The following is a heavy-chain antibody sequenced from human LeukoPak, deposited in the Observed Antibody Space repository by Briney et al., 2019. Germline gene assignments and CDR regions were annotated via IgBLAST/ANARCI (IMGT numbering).Heavy chain of an antibody. CDR2: IIHSGVT. CDR3: ARGLNLRWLQMTFDY. V-gene: IGHV4-34*01. Sequence: PSETLSVTCAVHRGSLSGAYSCWIREPPGKGREWIGEIIHSGVTNYTPYLKSRVTISVDTSKNQFSMKRTSVTAEDTAVYYCARGLNLRWLQMTFDYWGEGTLVTVSS. J-gene: IGHJ4*02. D-gene: IGHD5-24*01. CDR1: RGSLSGAY.